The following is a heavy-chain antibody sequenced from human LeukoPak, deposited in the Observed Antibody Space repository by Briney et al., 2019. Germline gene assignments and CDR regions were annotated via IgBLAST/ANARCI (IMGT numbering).Heavy chain of an antibody. J-gene: IGHJ4*02. V-gene: IGHV3-23*01. CDR1: GFTFSSYA. CDR3: AKDSSSWYSFDY. Sequence: GGSLRLSCAASGFTFSSYAMSWVCQAPGKGLEWVSAISGSGGSTYYADSVKGRFTISRDNSKNTLYLQMNSLRAEDTAVYYCAKDSSSWYSFDYWGQGTLVTVSS. D-gene: IGHD6-13*01. CDR2: ISGSGGST.